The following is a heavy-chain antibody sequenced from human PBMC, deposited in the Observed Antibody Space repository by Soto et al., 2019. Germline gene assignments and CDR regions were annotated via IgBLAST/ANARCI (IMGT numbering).Heavy chain of an antibody. J-gene: IGHJ6*03. V-gene: IGHV3-9*01. Sequence: GGSLRLSCAASGFTFDDYAMHWVRQAPGKGLEWVSGISWNSGSIGYADSVKGRFTISRDNAKNSLYLQMNSLRAEDTALYYCAKVSPLGYCSGGSCYSGLGYYMDVWGKGTTVTVSS. D-gene: IGHD2-15*01. CDR3: AKVSPLGYCSGGSCYSGLGYYMDV. CDR1: GFTFDDYA. CDR2: ISWNSGSI.